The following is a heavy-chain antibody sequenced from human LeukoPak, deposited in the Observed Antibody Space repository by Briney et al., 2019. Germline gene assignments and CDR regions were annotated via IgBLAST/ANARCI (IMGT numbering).Heavy chain of an antibody. D-gene: IGHD6-6*01. Sequence: ASVNVSCRASGYTFTGYYMHWVRQAPGQGLEWMGRINPNSGGTNYAQKFQGRVTMTRDTSNSTAYMALSRLRSPDTAVHYCARPKYSSSYFDYWGQGTLVTVPS. J-gene: IGHJ4*02. CDR3: ARPKYSSSYFDY. CDR1: GYTFTGYY. CDR2: INPNSGGT. V-gene: IGHV1-2*06.